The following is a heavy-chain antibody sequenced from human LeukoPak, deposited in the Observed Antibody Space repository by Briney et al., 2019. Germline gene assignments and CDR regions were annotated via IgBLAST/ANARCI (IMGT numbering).Heavy chain of an antibody. CDR3: ARLRYCSSTSCYDDY. J-gene: IGHJ4*02. CDR2: IGWNSGGI. CDR1: GFSFDDYA. D-gene: IGHD2-2*01. V-gene: IGHV3-9*01. Sequence: HPGGSLRLSCAASGFSFDDYAMHWVRQAPGKGLEWVSGIGWNSGGIVYADSVKGRFTISRDNAKNSLYLQMNSLRAEDTAVYYCARLRYCSSTSCYDDYWGQGTLVTVSS.